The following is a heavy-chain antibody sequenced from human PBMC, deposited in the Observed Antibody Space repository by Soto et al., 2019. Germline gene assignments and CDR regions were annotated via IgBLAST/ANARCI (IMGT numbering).Heavy chain of an antibody. Sequence: GASVKVSCKASGYTFTSYGISWVRQAPGQGLEWMGWISAYNGNTNYAQKLQGRVTMTTDTSTSTAYMELRSLRSDDTAVYYCASGRRITMVRGVIEAAYYYYYGMDVWGQGTTVTVSS. J-gene: IGHJ6*02. D-gene: IGHD3-10*01. CDR3: ASGRRITMVRGVIEAAYYYYYGMDV. CDR1: GYTFTSYG. CDR2: ISAYNGNT. V-gene: IGHV1-18*01.